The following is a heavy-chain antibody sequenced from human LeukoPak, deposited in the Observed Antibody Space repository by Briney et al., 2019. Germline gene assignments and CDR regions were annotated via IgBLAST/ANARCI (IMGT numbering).Heavy chain of an antibody. Sequence: SETLSLTCTVSGGSISSYYWSWIRQPPGKGLEWIGYIYYSGSTNYNPSLKSRVTISVDTSENQFSLKLSSVTAADTAVYYCAGYCSSTSCYRGMDVWGQGTTVTVSS. CDR2: IYYSGST. CDR1: GGSISSYY. J-gene: IGHJ6*02. V-gene: IGHV4-59*01. CDR3: AGYCSSTSCYRGMDV. D-gene: IGHD2-2*01.